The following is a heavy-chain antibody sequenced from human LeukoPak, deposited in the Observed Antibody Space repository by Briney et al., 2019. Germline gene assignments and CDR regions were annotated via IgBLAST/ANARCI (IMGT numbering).Heavy chain of an antibody. Sequence: PGGSLRLSCAASGFTFSSYAMSWVRQAPGKGLEWVSSISGSGASTYHADSVKGRFTISRDNSKNTLHLQMNSLRAEDTAVYYCVADSGGSRYWGQGTLVTVSS. D-gene: IGHD2-15*01. J-gene: IGHJ4*02. CDR1: GFTFSSYA. CDR3: VADSGGSRY. V-gene: IGHV3-23*01. CDR2: ISGSGAST.